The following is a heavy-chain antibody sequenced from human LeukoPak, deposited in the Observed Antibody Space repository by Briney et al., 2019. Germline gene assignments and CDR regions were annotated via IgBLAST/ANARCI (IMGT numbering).Heavy chain of an antibody. CDR2: ISSDESST. D-gene: IGHD6-6*01. J-gene: IGHJ4*02. V-gene: IGHV3-74*01. CDR1: GFSFSIYW. CDR3: AREYSSSSGRAFDY. Sequence: SGGSLRLSCAVSGFSFSIYWMHWVRQAPGKGLVWVSRISSDESSTTYADSVRGRFTISRDNAKNTLYLQMNSLRVEDTAVYYCAREYSSSSGRAFDYWGQGALVTVSP.